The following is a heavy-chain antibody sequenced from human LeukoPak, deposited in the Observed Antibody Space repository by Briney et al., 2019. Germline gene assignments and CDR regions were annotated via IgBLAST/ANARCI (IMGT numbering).Heavy chain of an antibody. V-gene: IGHV3-53*01. CDR1: GFTVSSNY. J-gene: IGHJ4*02. CDR3: AREVGAYYFDY. D-gene: IGHD1-26*01. CDR2: IYSGGST. Sequence: GGSLRLSCAASGFTVSSNYMSWVRQAPGKGLELVSVIYSGGSTYYADSVKGRFTISRDNSKNTLYLQMNSLRAEDTAVYYCAREVGAYYFDYWGQGTLVTVSS.